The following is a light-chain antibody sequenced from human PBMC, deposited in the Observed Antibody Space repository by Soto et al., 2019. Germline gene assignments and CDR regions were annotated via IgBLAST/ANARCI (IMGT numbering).Light chain of an antibody. J-gene: IGLJ1*01. CDR1: SSDVGGYNY. V-gene: IGLV2-14*03. CDR2: DVS. CDR3: SSYTTSNTRQIV. Sequence: HSALNQAGSVYGFPGQSSTISCKGNSSDVGGYNYVSWYQHHPGKAPKLIIYDVSNRPSGVSIRFSGSKSDNTASLTISGLQPEDEADYHCSSYTTSNTRQIVFGTGTKVTVL.